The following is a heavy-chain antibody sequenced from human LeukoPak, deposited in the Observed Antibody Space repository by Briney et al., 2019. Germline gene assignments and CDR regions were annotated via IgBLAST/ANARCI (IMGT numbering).Heavy chain of an antibody. J-gene: IGHJ6*02. V-gene: IGHV3-23*01. CDR2: IIARGSTT. Sequence: GGSLRLSCAASGFSFGTTPMAWVRQAPGKGPEWVSTIIARGSTTNDAESVRGRFTTSRDNSKSTLSLQMDSLRVEDTAVYYCARVAGGGRRFVARKYNYYGMDVWGQGTTVIVSS. D-gene: IGHD3-3*01. CDR3: ARVAGGGRRFVARKYNYYGMDV. CDR1: GFSFGTTP.